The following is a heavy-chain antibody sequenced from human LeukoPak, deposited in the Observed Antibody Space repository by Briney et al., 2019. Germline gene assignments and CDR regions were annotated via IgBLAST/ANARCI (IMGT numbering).Heavy chain of an antibody. CDR1: GFTFSSYE. CDR3: ARDPVCDY. V-gene: IGHV3-48*03. Sequence: GGSLRLSCAASGFTFSSYEMNWVRQAPGKGLEWVSYISSNGSNIYYADSVKGRFTISRDNAKNSLYLRMNSLRAEDTAVYYCARDPVCDYWGQGPLVTVSS. J-gene: IGHJ4*02. CDR2: ISSNGSNI.